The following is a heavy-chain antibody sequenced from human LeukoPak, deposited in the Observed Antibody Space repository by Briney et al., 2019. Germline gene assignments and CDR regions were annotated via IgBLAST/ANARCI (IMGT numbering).Heavy chain of an antibody. D-gene: IGHD5-12*01. V-gene: IGHV4-59*12. CDR3: ARVTYDQASYYYMDV. Sequence: SETLSLTCTVSGGSISSYYWSWIRQPPGKGLEWIGYIYYSGSTNNNPSLKSRVTISVDTSKNQFSLKLNSVTAADTAVYYCARVTYDQASYYYMDVWGKGTTVTVSS. CDR2: IYYSGST. J-gene: IGHJ6*03. CDR1: GGSISSYY.